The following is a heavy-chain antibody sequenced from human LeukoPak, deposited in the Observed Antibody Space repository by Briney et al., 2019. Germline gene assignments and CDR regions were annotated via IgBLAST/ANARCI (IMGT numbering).Heavy chain of an antibody. CDR3: VMTHIAVAGGDY. Sequence: GGSLRLSCAASGFTFSTYAMHWVRQAPGKGLEYVSAISSKGSRTYYANSVKGRFTISRDNSKNTLYLQMGSLRAEDMAVHYCVMTHIAVAGGDYWGQGTLVTVSS. V-gene: IGHV3-64*01. CDR2: ISSKGSRT. J-gene: IGHJ4*02. D-gene: IGHD6-19*01. CDR1: GFTFSTYA.